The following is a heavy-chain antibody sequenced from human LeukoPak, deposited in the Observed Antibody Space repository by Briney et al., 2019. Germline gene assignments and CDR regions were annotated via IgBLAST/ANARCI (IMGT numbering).Heavy chain of an antibody. V-gene: IGHV3-66*01. CDR1: GFTVGDRY. J-gene: IGHJ4*02. CDR3: VRASQWLAFDF. CDR2: IYDGDNT. Sequence: PGGSLRLSCAVSGFTVGDRYMAWVRQGQGKGLEWFSVIYDGDNTNYADSVRGRFTISRDNSRNTLFLQMNSLRVEDTAVFYCVRASQWLAFDFWGQGALVTVSS. D-gene: IGHD6-19*01.